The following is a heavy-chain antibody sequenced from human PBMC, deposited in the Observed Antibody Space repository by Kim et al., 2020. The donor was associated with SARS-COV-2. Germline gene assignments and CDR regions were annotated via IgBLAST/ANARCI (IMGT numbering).Heavy chain of an antibody. CDR3: VTNSSDSSYFDY. J-gene: IGHJ4*02. V-gene: IGHV4-39*01. Sequence: SETLSLTCTVSGASIISNSYYWGWIRQTPGKGLEWIGSVHYAGAPYYNPSLKTRVAISADTAKHQFSLRLRSVTAADTAIYYCVTNSSDSSYFDYWGRGTLVPVSS. CDR2: VHYAGAP. D-gene: IGHD6-19*01. CDR1: GASIISNSYY.